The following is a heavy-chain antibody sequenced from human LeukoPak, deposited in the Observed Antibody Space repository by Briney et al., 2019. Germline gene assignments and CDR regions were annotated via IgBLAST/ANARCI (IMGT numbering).Heavy chain of an antibody. D-gene: IGHD3-22*01. CDR2: ISSSSSYI. CDR3: AKGARPTSYYYDSSGYLGAFDI. V-gene: IGHV3-21*04. Sequence: GGSLRLSCAASGFTFSSYSMNWVRQAPGKGLEWVSSISSSSSYIYYADSVKGRFTISRDNAKNSLYLQMNSLRAEDTALYYCAKGARPTSYYYDSSGYLGAFDIWGQGTMVTVSS. J-gene: IGHJ3*02. CDR1: GFTFSSYS.